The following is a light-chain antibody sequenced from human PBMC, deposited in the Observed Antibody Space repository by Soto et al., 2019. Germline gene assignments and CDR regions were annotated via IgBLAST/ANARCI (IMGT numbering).Light chain of an antibody. CDR3: QQRSNWPIT. CDR2: DAS. J-gene: IGKJ5*01. Sequence: EIVLTQSPATLSLSPVEPATLSCRATRSVSSYLAWYQQKPGQAPRLLIYDASSRPTDIPARFSGSGSGTDFTLTISSLEPEDFALYYCQQRSNWPITFGQGTRLEIK. V-gene: IGKV3-11*01. CDR1: RSVSSY.